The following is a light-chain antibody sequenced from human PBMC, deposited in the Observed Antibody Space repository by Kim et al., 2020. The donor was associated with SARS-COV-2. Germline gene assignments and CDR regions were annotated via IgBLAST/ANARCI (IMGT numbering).Light chain of an antibody. J-gene: IGLJ3*02. CDR3: QAWDNNNGV. CDR1: RLGDKY. CDR2: NDS. Sequence: VSPGQTASITCSGDRLGDKYASWYQQKPGQSPVLVIYNDSRRPSGIPERFSGSNSGNTATLTISRTQAIDEADYYCQAWDNNNGVFGGGTQLTVL. V-gene: IGLV3-1*01.